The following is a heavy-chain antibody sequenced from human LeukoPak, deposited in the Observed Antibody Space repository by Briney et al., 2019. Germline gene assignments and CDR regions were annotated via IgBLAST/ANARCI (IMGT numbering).Heavy chain of an antibody. J-gene: IGHJ4*02. Sequence: SETLSLTCTVSGGSISSSSYYWGWIRQPPGKGLEWIGSIYYSGSTYYNPSLKSRVTISVDTSKNQFSLKLSSVTAADTAVYYCARDISDIVVVPAYFDYWGQGTLVTVSS. CDR1: GGSISSSSYY. CDR2: IYYSGST. D-gene: IGHD2-2*01. V-gene: IGHV4-39*07. CDR3: ARDISDIVVVPAYFDY.